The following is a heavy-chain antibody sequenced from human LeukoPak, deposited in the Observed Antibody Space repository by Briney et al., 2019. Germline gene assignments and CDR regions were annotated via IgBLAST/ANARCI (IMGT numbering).Heavy chain of an antibody. CDR2: INPNSGGT. J-gene: IGHJ4*02. Sequence: ASVKVSCKASGYTFTGYYMHWVRQAPGRGLEWMGWINPNSGGTNYAQKFQGRVTMTRDTSISTAYMELSRLRSDDTAVYYCARDHEYSSGWYWYFDYWGQGTPVTVSS. V-gene: IGHV1-2*02. CDR1: GYTFTGYY. CDR3: ARDHEYSSGWYWYFDY. D-gene: IGHD6-19*01.